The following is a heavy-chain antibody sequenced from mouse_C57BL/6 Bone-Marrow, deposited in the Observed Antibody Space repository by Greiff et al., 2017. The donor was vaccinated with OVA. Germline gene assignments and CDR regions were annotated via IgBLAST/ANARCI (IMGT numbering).Heavy chain of an antibody. Sequence: EVQLQQSGAELVRPGASVKLSCTASGFNIKDDYMHWVKQRPEQGLEWIGWIDPENGDTEYASKFQGKATITADPSSNTAYLQLSSLKSRDTAFYDCTLTTVVATDYAKDYWGQGTSVTVSS. D-gene: IGHD1-1*01. V-gene: IGHV14-4*01. J-gene: IGHJ4*01. CDR2: IDPENGDT. CDR1: GFNIKDDY. CDR3: TLTTVVATDYAKDY.